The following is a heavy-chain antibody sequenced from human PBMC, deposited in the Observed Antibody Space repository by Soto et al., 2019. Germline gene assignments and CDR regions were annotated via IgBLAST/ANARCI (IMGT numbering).Heavy chain of an antibody. V-gene: IGHV1-69*06. Sequence: QVQLVQSGAEVKKPGSSVKVSCKASGGTFSNYVITWVRQAPGQGLEWMGGIIPIFGKANYAQKFQGRVTSTADKSTSTAYMELRSLRSEDTDVYYCARGWETVGATTPFAYWGQGTLVTVSS. CDR3: ARGWETVGATTPFAY. CDR2: IIPIFGKA. J-gene: IGHJ4*02. D-gene: IGHD1-26*01. CDR1: GGTFSNYV.